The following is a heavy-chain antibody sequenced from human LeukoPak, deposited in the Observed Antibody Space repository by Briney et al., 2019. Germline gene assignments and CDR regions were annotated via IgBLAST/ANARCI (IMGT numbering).Heavy chain of an antibody. CDR3: ARPTRSSSPEY. D-gene: IGHD6-13*01. CDR2: IQYDGSNK. V-gene: IGHV3-30*02. CDR1: GFTFSSYG. J-gene: IGHJ4*02. Sequence: GGSLRLSCAASGFTFSSYGMHWVRQAPGKGLEWVAFIQYDGSNKFYADSVKGRFTISRDNAKNSVYLEINSLRAEDTAVYYCARPTRSSSPEYWGQGTLLTVSS.